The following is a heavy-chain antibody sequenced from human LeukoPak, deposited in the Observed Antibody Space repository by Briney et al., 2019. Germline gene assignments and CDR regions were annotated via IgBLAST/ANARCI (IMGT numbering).Heavy chain of an antibody. J-gene: IGHJ4*02. V-gene: IGHV3-21*04. CDR2: ISSSSSYI. CDR3: AKDSSGFG. CDR1: GFTFSSYS. Sequence: GGSLRLSCAASGFTFSSYSMNWVRQAPGKGLEWVSSISSSSSYIYYADSVKGRFTISRDNSKNTLYLQMNSLRAEDTAVYYCAKDSSGFGWGQGTLVTVSS. D-gene: IGHD6-19*01.